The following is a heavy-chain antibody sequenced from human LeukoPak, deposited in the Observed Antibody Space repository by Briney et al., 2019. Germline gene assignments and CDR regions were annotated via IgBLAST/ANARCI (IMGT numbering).Heavy chain of an antibody. V-gene: IGHV4-38-2*02. Sequence: SETLSLTCTVSGYSISTDYSWGWIRQPPGKGLEWIGTIYRSGSTYYNPSLKSRVTISVDTSKNQFSLKLSSVTAADTAVYYCARRXXXGHPXXXXXXXXXXTLVTVSS. CDR1: GYSISTDYS. CDR2: IYRSGST. CDR3: ARRXXXGHPXXXXXX. J-gene: IGHJ4*02.